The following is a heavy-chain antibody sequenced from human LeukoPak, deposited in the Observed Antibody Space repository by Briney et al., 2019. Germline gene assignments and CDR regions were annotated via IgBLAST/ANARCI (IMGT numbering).Heavy chain of an antibody. CDR2: IYYSETT. Sequence: SETLSLTCTVSGDSISTYYWSWIRQPPGKGLEWIGYIYYSETTNYNPSLKSRVTISVDTSKNQASLKLSSVTAADSAVYYCARGFSYSTWTIDYWGQGTLVTVSS. D-gene: IGHD6-13*01. CDR1: GDSISTYY. J-gene: IGHJ4*02. V-gene: IGHV4-59*12. CDR3: ARGFSYSTWTIDY.